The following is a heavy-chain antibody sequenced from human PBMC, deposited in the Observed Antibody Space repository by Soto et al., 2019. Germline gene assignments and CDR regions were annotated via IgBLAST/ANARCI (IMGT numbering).Heavy chain of an antibody. CDR1: GGMIRSGYNY. D-gene: IGHD3-22*01. CDR3: ASYYFDSSGLFSLTGLDN. V-gene: IGHV4-30-4*01. J-gene: IGHJ4*02. CDR2: IFYNGDT. Sequence: TCTVSGGMIRSGYNYWNWIRQPPGKGLEWFGYIFYNGDTYYNPSLMSRVTISVDTSQNQFSLKLSSVTAADTAVYYCASYYFDSSGLFSLTGLDNWCQGTQVT.